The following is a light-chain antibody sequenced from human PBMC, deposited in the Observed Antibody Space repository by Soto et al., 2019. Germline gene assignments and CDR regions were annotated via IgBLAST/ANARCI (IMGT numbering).Light chain of an antibody. Sequence: QMSLSPFTLSGSVGDRVTITCRASQSLRGRLAWYQQNPGKAPRLLIYDASTLESGVPSRFSGTGSETEFTLTISGLQPDDFATYYCQQHRSCASFGGGTKVDI. CDR2: DAS. J-gene: IGKJ4*01. V-gene: IGKV1-5*01. CDR3: QQHRSCAS. CDR1: QSLRGR.